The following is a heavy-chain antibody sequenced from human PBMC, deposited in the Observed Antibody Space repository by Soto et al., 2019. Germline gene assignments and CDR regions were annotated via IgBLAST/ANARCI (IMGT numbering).Heavy chain of an antibody. CDR2: IYHSGST. J-gene: IGHJ6*02. CDR3: AGGGSRAAGKSVRDYYYGMDV. V-gene: IGHV4-38-2*01. D-gene: IGHD6-13*01. CDR1: GYSISSGYY. Sequence: KSSETLSLTCAVSGYSISSGYYWGWIRQPPGKGLEWIGSIYHSGSTYYNPSLKSRVTISVDTSKNQFSLKLSSVTAADTAVYYCAGGGSRAAGKSVRDYYYGMDVWGQGTTVTVSS.